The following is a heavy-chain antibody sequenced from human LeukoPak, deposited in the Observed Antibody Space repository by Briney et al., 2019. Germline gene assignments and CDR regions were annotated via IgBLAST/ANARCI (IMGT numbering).Heavy chain of an antibody. CDR2: IWYDGSNK. D-gene: IGHD3-10*01. V-gene: IGHV3-33*01. Sequence: GGSLRLSCAASGFTFSSYGMHWVRQAPGKGLEWVAVIWYDGSNKYYADSVKGRFTISRDNSKNTLYLQMNSLRAEDTAVYYCARDYYGSGSHLGYWDQGTLVTVSS. CDR1: GFTFSSYG. J-gene: IGHJ4*02. CDR3: ARDYYGSGSHLGY.